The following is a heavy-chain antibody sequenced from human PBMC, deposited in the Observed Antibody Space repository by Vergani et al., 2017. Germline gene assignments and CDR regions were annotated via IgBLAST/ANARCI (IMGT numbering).Heavy chain of an antibody. CDR3: AAGADYDFWSGYPIIYGMDV. J-gene: IGHJ6*02. CDR2: IKSKTDGGTT. D-gene: IGHD3-3*01. Sequence: EVQLVESGGGLVKPGGSLRLSCAASGFTFSNAWMSWVRQAPGKGLEWVGRIKSKTDGGTTDYAAPVKGRFTISRDDSKNTLYLQMNSLRAEDTAVYYCAAGADYDFWSGYPIIYGMDVWGQGTTVTVSS. V-gene: IGHV3-15*01. CDR1: GFTFSNAW.